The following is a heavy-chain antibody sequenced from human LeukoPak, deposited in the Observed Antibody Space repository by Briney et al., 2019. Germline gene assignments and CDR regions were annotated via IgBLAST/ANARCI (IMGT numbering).Heavy chain of an antibody. Sequence: PGGSLRLSCAASRFTFSNFAMSWVRQAPGKGLEWVSAISGSGGSTYYADSVKGRFTISRDNSKNALFLQMNSLRAEDTAVYYCAKDAANSGSYYSVWGQGTLVTVSS. J-gene: IGHJ4*02. CDR2: ISGSGGST. V-gene: IGHV3-23*01. CDR3: AKDAANSGSYYSV. CDR1: RFTFSNFA. D-gene: IGHD1-26*01.